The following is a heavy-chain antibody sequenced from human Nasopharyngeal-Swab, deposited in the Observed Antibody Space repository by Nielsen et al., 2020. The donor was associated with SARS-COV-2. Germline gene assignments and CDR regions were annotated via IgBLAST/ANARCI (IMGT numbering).Heavy chain of an antibody. J-gene: IGHJ4*02. CDR1: GFTFSKYW. CDR3: VAPEPDS. Sequence: GESLKISCAGSGFTFSKYWMHWVRQAPGKGLEWVARLNPGGSGTSYVDSVKGRFTISRDNAKNTLFLQLISLRVEDTAVYYCVAPEPDSWGQGTLVTVSS. CDR2: LNPGGSGT. D-gene: IGHD1-14*01. V-gene: IGHV3-74*01.